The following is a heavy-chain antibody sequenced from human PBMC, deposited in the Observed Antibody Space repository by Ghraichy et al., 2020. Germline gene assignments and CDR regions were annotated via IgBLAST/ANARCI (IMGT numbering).Heavy chain of an antibody. V-gene: IGHV3-7*03. J-gene: IGHJ6*02. Sequence: GGSLRLSCAVSGFTFSSYWMSWVRQAPGKGLEWVANIKQDGSEKRYVGSVKGRFTISRDDANNSLYLQMNSLRAEDTAVYYCARDWPYGLDVWGQGTTVTVS. CDR3: ARDWPYGLDV. CDR1: GFTFSSYW. CDR2: IKQDGSEK.